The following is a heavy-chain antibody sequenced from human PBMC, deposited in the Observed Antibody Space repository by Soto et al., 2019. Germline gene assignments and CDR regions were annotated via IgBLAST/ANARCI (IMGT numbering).Heavy chain of an antibody. D-gene: IGHD3-22*01. Sequence: PGGSLRLSCAASGFTFSSYAMSWVRQAPGKGLEWVSAISGSGGSTYYADSVKGRFTISRDSSKNTLYLQMNSLRAEDTAVYYCAKDRFLGASDYDSSGYSLSPLNYWGQGTLVTVSS. J-gene: IGHJ4*02. V-gene: IGHV3-23*01. CDR3: AKDRFLGASDYDSSGYSLSPLNY. CDR1: GFTFSSYA. CDR2: ISGSGGST.